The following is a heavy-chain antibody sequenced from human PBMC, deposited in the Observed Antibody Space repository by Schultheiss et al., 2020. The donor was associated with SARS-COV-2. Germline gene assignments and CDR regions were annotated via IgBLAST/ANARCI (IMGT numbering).Heavy chain of an antibody. CDR1: GFTFSSYG. J-gene: IGHJ6*02. V-gene: IGHV3-33*08. D-gene: IGHD6-13*01. CDR3: ARHVFGKRQQLGLYYYYGMDV. CDR2: IWYDGSNK. Sequence: GGSLRLSCAASGFTFSSYGMHWVRQAPGKGLEWVAVIWYDGSNKYYADSVKGRFTISRDNAKNTLYLQMNSLRAEDTAVYYCARHVFGKRQQLGLYYYYGMDVWGQGTTVTVSS.